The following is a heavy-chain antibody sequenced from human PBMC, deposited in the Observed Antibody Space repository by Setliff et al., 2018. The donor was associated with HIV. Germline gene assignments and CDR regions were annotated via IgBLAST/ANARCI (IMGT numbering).Heavy chain of an antibody. CDR3: ARHRHTAAGTLDAFEI. V-gene: IGHV5-51*01. CDR2: IHPVDSDT. CDR1: GYSFTSNW. J-gene: IGHJ3*02. Sequence: GESLKISCKGSGYSFTSNWIGWVRQMPGKGLEWMGIIHPVDSDTRYSPSFQGQVTISADKSISTAYLQWSTLKAADTAIYYCARHRHTAAGTLDAFEIWGQGTVVTVSS. D-gene: IGHD6-13*01.